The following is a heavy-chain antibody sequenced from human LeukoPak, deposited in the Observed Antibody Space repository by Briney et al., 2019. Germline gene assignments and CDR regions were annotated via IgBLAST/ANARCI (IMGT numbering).Heavy chain of an antibody. Sequence: GGSLRLSCAASGFSFSSYAMSWVRQAPGKGLEWVSAISGSGGSTYYADSVKGQFTISRDNSKNTLYLQMNSLRAEDTAVYYCAKEGPEYSGSYPEAFDIWGQGTMVTVSS. CDR1: GFSFSSYA. J-gene: IGHJ3*02. CDR2: ISGSGGST. V-gene: IGHV3-23*01. CDR3: AKEGPEYSGSYPEAFDI. D-gene: IGHD1-26*01.